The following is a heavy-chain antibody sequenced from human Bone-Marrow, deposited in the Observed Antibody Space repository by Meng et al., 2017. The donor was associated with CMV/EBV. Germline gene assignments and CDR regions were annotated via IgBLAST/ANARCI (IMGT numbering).Heavy chain of an antibody. CDR3: ARDPAADEYGAIDY. D-gene: IGHD2/OR15-2a*01. CDR1: GFTFSPYS. V-gene: IGHV3-21*01. Sequence: GESLKISCAASGFTFSPYSMNWVRQAPGKGLEWVSSISSSGSYIHYADSVKGRFTVSRDNAKHSLYLQMNSLRAEDTAVYSCARDPAADEYGAIDYWGQGTLVTFSS. CDR2: ISSSGSYI. J-gene: IGHJ4*02.